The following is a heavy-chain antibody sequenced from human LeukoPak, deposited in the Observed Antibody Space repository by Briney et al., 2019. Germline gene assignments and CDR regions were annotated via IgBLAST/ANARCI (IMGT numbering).Heavy chain of an antibody. V-gene: IGHV3-23*01. D-gene: IGHD3-9*01. J-gene: IGHJ4*02. CDR3: AKAIHFDWSTLDY. CDR2: ISGSGGST. CDR1: RFTFSSYA. Sequence: GGSLRLSCAASRFTFSSYAMSWVRQAPGKGLEWVSAISGSGGSTYYADSVKGRFTISRDNSKNTLYLQMNSLRAEDTAVYYCAKAIHFDWSTLDYWGQGTLVTVSS.